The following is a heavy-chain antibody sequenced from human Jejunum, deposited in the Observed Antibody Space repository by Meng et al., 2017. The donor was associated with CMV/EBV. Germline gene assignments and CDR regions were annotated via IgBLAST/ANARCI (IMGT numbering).Heavy chain of an antibody. Sequence: VLQAPVRGLEWVASMRLAQYNAFYVDYVKGRFTISRDSSQSTVYLQMSSLRAEDTAVYFCGKSRPNIGFLQYCLDYWGQGTLVTVSS. J-gene: IGHJ4*02. D-gene: IGHD5-24*01. V-gene: IGHV3-30*02. CDR3: GKSRPNIGFLQYCLDY. CDR2: MRLAQYNA.